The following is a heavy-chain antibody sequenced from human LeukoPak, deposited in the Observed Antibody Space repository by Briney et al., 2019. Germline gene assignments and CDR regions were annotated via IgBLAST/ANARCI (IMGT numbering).Heavy chain of an antibody. CDR3: ARGHDDFWSGYSTYGMDV. D-gene: IGHD3-3*01. V-gene: IGHV1-2*02. CDR1: GYTFTGYY. Sequence: ASVKVSCKASGYTFTGYYMHWVRQAPGQGLEWMGWINPNSGGTNYAQKFQGRVTMTRDTSISTAYMELSRLRSEDTAVYYCARGHDDFWSGYSTYGMDVWGQGTTVTVSS. CDR2: INPNSGGT. J-gene: IGHJ6*01.